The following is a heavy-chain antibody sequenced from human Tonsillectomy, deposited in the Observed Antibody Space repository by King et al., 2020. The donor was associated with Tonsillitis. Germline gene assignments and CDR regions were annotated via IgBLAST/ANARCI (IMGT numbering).Heavy chain of an antibody. D-gene: IGHD3-9*01. CDR3: ATGGEILTGGSLFDP. CDR1: GGSISSGSFH. V-gene: IGHV4-61*02. J-gene: IGHJ5*02. CDR2: IYTSGST. Sequence: VQLVESGPGLVKPSQTLSLTCTVSGGSISSGSFHWSWIRQPAGKGLEWIGRIYTSGSTNYNPSLESRLTMSVDTSKNQFSLRLRSVTAADTAVYYCATGGEILTGGSLFDPWGQGTLVTVSS.